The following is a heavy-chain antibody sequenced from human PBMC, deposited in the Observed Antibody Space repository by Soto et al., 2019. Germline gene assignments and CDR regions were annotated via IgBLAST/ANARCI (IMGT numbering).Heavy chain of an antibody. Sequence: EVQLVQSGAEVKKPGESLKISCKGSGYSFSDYWVAWVRQMPGKGLEWMGIIDPGDFNTRYSPSFQGQVAISADKSINTAYLQWSSLKASDTAMYYCARHLEGYGMDVWGQGTTVTVSS. J-gene: IGHJ6*02. V-gene: IGHV5-51*01. CDR3: ARHLEGYGMDV. CDR1: GYSFSDYW. CDR2: IDPGDFNT.